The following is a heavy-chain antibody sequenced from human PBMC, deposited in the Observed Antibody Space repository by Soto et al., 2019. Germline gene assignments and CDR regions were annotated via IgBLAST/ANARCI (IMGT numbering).Heavy chain of an antibody. V-gene: IGHV1-24*01. D-gene: IGHD3-10*01. Sequence: GASVKVSCKVSGYTLTELSMHWVRQAPGKGLEWMGGFDPEDGETIYAQKFQGRVTMTEDTSTDTAYMELSSLRSEDTAVYYCATDRAKMVRGVIIKDAFDIWGQGTMVTVS. CDR1: GYTLTELS. CDR3: ATDRAKMVRGVIIKDAFDI. J-gene: IGHJ3*02. CDR2: FDPEDGET.